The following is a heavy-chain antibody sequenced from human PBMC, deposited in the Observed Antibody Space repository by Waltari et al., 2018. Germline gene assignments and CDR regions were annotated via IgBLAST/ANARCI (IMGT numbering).Heavy chain of an antibody. D-gene: IGHD3-22*01. CDR3: AKESSYDSSGYYLFAY. J-gene: IGHJ4*02. Sequence: QVQLVESGGGVVQPGGSLRLSCAASGFTFSSYGMHWVRQAPGKGLEWVAFIRYDGSNKYYADSVKGRFTISRDNSKNTLYLQMNSLRAEDTAVYYCAKESSYDSSGYYLFAYWGQGTLVTVSS. CDR1: GFTFSSYG. CDR2: IRYDGSNK. V-gene: IGHV3-30*02.